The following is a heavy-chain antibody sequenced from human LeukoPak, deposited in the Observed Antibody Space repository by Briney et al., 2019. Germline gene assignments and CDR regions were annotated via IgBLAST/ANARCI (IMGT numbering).Heavy chain of an antibody. CDR1: GGSISSGSYY. CDR2: IYTSGST. V-gene: IGHV4-61*02. CDR3: AREYYDFWSGYSPSINYYYYYMDV. J-gene: IGHJ6*03. D-gene: IGHD3-3*01. Sequence: SQTLSLTCTVSGGSISSGSYYWSWIRQPAGKGLEWIGRIYTSGSTNYNPSLKSRVTISVDTSKNQFSLKLSSVTAADTAVYYCAREYYDFWSGYSPSINYYYYYMDVWGKGTTVTVSS.